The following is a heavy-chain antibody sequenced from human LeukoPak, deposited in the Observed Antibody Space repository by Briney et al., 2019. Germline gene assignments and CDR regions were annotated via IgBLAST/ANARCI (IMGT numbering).Heavy chain of an antibody. CDR3: ARTKTPTIRHFDI. J-gene: IGHJ3*02. Sequence: GGPLRLSCAASGFYFTGYEMAWVRQAPGKGLGWGSYISSSGNNIYYADSVKGRITIYRDNAKNSLYLQMNSLRAEDTAVYFCARTKTPTIRHFDIWGQGTMVTVS. CDR1: GFYFTGYE. V-gene: IGHV3-48*03. CDR2: ISSSGNNI. D-gene: IGHD1-26*01.